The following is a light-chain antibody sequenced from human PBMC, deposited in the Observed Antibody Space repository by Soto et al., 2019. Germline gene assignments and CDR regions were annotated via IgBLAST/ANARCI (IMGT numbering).Light chain of an antibody. Sequence: DIVMTQSPDSLAVSLGERATINCKSSQSVLYSSNNKNYLAWYQQKSGQPPKLLIYWAPTRESGVPDRFSGSGSGTDFTLTISSLQAEDVAVYYCQQYYSTPTFGGGTKVEIK. CDR2: WAP. CDR3: QQYYSTPT. V-gene: IGKV4-1*01. CDR1: QSVLYSSNNKNY. J-gene: IGKJ4*01.